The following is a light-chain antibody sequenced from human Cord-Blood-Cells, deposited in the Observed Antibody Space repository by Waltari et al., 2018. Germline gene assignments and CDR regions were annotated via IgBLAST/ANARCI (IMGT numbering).Light chain of an antibody. J-gene: IGKJ2*01. CDR2: CAS. Sequence: EIVMTQSPATLSVSPGERATLSCRASQSVSSNLAWYQQKPGQAPRLLIYCASTRATGIPARFSGSGSGTEFTLTISSLQSKDFAVYYCQQYNNWPPYTFGQGTKLEIK. CDR3: QQYNNWPPYT. CDR1: QSVSSN. V-gene: IGKV3-15*01.